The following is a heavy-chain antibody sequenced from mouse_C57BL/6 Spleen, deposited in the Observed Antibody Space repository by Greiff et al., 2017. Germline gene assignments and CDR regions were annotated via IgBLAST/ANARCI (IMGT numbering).Heavy chain of an antibody. D-gene: IGHD1-1*01. CDR1: GYAFSSSW. J-gene: IGHJ4*01. CDR3: ASSHYGSSYAMDY. V-gene: IGHV1-82*01. Sequence: QVQLKQSGPELVKPGASVKISCKASGYAFSSSWMTWVKQRPGKGLEWIGRIYPGDGDTNYNGKFKGKATLTADKSSSTAYMQLSSLTSEDSAVYFCASSHYGSSYAMDYWGQGTSVTVSS. CDR2: IYPGDGDT.